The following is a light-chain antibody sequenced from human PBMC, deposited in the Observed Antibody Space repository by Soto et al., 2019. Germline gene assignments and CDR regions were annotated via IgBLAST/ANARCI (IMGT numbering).Light chain of an antibody. CDR1: SSDVGGYNS. CDR3: CSYGSGSTLYV. V-gene: IGLV2-14*03. J-gene: IGLJ1*01. CDR2: DVS. Sequence: QSALTQPASLSGSPGQSITISCTGTSSDVGGYNSVSWYQQHPGKAPKVIIFDVSSRPPGVSSRFSGSKSGNTASLTISGLQAEDEADYYCCSYGSGSTLYVFGAGTKLTVL.